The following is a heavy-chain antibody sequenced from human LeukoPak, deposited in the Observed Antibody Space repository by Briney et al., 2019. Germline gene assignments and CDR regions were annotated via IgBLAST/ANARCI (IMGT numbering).Heavy chain of an antibody. V-gene: IGHV4-39*07. CDR1: GFTFSSYS. CDR2: MYYTGNT. CDR3: ARGQKYTSGYTVTELGSRYFDY. J-gene: IGHJ4*02. Sequence: GSLRLSCAASGFTFSSYSMNWVRRAPGKGLEWIGSMYYTGNTYYNPSLKSRVTISIDTSKNQFSLKLTSVTAADTAVYYCARGQKYTSGYTVTELGSRYFDYWGQGTLVTVSS. D-gene: IGHD5-18*01.